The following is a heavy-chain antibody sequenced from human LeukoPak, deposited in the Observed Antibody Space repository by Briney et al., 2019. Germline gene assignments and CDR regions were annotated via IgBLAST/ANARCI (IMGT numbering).Heavy chain of an antibody. J-gene: IGHJ5*02. V-gene: IGHV4-34*01. CDR2: INHSGST. Sequence: SETLSLTCAVYGGSFSGYYWSWIRQPPGKGLEWIGEINHSGSTNYNPSLKSRVTISVDTSKNQFSLKLCSVTAADTAVYYCARTDPTGWFDPWGQGTLVTVSS. CDR3: ARTDPTGWFDP. D-gene: IGHD1-14*01. CDR1: GGSFSGYY.